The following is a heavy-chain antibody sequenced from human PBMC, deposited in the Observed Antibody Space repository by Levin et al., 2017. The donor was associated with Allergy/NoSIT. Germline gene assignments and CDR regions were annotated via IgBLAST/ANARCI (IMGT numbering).Heavy chain of an antibody. Sequence: GGSLRLSCAASGFTFSDYSMNWVRQAPGKGLEWVSYITGSSSTTDYAESVKGRFAISRDNAKNSVYLPMNSLRAEDTAVYYCARRSAAGQGDYWGQGTLVTVSS. D-gene: IGHD6-13*01. J-gene: IGHJ4*02. V-gene: IGHV3-48*01. CDR2: ITGSSSTT. CDR3: ARRSAAGQGDY. CDR1: GFTFSDYS.